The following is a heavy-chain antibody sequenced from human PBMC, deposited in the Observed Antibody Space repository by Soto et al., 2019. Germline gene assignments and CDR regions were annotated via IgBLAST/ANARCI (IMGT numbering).Heavy chain of an antibody. J-gene: IGHJ6*02. D-gene: IGHD2-15*01. Sequence: QVQLVESGGGVVQPGGSLRLACRASGFTYGAYGMHWVRQAPGKGLDWVALISPDGSKKSYADSVTGRFTVSRDNGKNTMDLQMDSLRSDDSGVYYCVKEDIPSRGGLAVWVQGTTVIVSS. V-gene: IGHV3-30*18. CDR2: ISPDGSKK. CDR3: VKEDIPSRGGLAV. CDR1: GFTYGAYG.